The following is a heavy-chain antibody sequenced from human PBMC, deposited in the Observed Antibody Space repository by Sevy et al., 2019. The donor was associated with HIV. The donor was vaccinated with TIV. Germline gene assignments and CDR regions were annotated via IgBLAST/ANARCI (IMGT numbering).Heavy chain of an antibody. J-gene: IGHJ6*03. CDR2: IWYDGSNK. V-gene: IGHV3-33*06. CDR1: GFTFSSYG. CDR3: AKVGYSSSRSLEDYYMDV. Sequence: GGFLRLSCAASGFTFSSYGMHWVRQAPGKGLEWVAVIWYDGSNKYYADSVKGRFTISRDNSKNTLYLQMNSLRAEDTAVDYCAKVGYSSSRSLEDYYMDVWGKGTLVPVSS. D-gene: IGHD6-13*01.